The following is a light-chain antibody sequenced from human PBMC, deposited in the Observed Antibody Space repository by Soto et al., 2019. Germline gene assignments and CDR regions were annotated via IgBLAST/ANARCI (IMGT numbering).Light chain of an antibody. J-gene: IGKJ4*01. Sequence: DIQMTQSPSSLSASVGGRVTITCQASQDISNYLNWYQQRPGKAPKLLIYDASNLQTGVPSRFSGSGSGTDFTFTISSLQPEDIATYYCQQFDILPVTFGGGTKVEIK. CDR2: DAS. CDR1: QDISNY. CDR3: QQFDILPVT. V-gene: IGKV1-33*01.